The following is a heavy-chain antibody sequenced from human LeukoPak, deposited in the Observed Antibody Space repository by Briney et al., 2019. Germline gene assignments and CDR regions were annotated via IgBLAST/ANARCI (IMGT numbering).Heavy chain of an antibody. V-gene: IGHV5-51*01. D-gene: IGHD2-15*01. CDR1: GSIFTDYW. J-gene: IGHJ6*02. Sequence: GASLQISGEGSGSIFTDYWSGWGRPLPGKGVGWRGIIFPGDSDTKYSPSFQGQVTISADKSISTAYLQWSSLKASDSAMYYCARHGLAGCIGGRCFTSFHYYGMDVWGQGTTVTVSS. CDR3: ARHGLAGCIGGRCFTSFHYYGMDV. CDR2: IFPGDSDT.